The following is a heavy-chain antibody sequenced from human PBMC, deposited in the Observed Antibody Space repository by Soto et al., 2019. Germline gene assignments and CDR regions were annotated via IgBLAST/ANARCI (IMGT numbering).Heavy chain of an antibody. CDR1: GGSISSSSYY. CDR2: IYYSGST. J-gene: IGHJ3*02. Sequence: QLQLQESGPGLVKPSETLSLTCTVSGGSISSSSYYWGWIRHPPGKGLEWIGSIYYSGSTYYTPSLQSRVTISVDTSKSQFSLKLSSVTAADTAVYYCARRSVVAAAFDIWGQGTMVTVSS. CDR3: ARRSVVAAAFDI. V-gene: IGHV4-39*01. D-gene: IGHD6-19*01.